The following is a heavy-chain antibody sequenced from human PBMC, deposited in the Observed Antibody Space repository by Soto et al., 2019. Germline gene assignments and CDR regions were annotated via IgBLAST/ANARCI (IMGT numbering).Heavy chain of an antibody. CDR3: ARDFFGVTASWVAFDV. CDR1: GFPVSNYF. V-gene: IGHV3-66*01. Sequence: DVQLVESGGGLVQPGGSLRLSCAASGFPVSNYFISWVRQAPGKGLECVSGIKNSVATDYADSVKGRFTISADNSRNTVFLQINSVRAEDTAVYYCARDFFGVTASWVAFDVWGRGTTVTVSS. D-gene: IGHD2-21*02. CDR2: IKNSVAT. J-gene: IGHJ3*01.